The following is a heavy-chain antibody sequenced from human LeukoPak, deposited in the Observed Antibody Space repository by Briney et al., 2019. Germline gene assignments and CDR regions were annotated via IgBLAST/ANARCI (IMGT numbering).Heavy chain of an antibody. Sequence: GASVKVSCKASVGSFGSDGVAWVRQAPGQGLECMGRIIVFFGTAKYAQKFQGRVTITADTSTNTAYMELSHLRFEDTAVYFCARDRSPTTAGTLDSWGQGTLVTVSS. CDR2: IIVFFGTA. D-gene: IGHD5-12*01. CDR3: ARDRSPTTAGTLDS. CDR1: VGSFGSDG. V-gene: IGHV1-69*06. J-gene: IGHJ4*02.